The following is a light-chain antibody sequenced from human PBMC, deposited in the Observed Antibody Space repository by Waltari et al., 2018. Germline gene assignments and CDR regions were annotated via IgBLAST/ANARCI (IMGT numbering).Light chain of an antibody. V-gene: IGKV3-20*01. J-gene: IGKJ1*01. CDR3: QKYVSLPAT. CDR2: DAS. Sequence: EIVLTQSPGTLSLSPGERATLSCRASQSVSKYLAWYQQKPGQAPRLLIYDASSMASGIPDRFSGSGSGTDFSLTISRLEPEDFAVYYCQKYVSLPATFGQGTKVEI. CDR1: QSVSKY.